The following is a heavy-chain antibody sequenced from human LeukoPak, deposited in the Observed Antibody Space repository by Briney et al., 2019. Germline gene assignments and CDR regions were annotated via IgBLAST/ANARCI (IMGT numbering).Heavy chain of an antibody. D-gene: IGHD3-22*01. V-gene: IGHV4-59*08. CDR3: ARDTSGYYRFDY. CDR2: VSYTGST. Sequence: SETLSLTCTVSGGSISSYYWSWNRQPPGKGLEWIGYVSYTGSTYYHPSLKSRVAISGDTSKNQFSLKLSSVTAADTAVYYCARDTSGYYRFDYWGQGILVTVSS. CDR1: GGSISSYY. J-gene: IGHJ4*02.